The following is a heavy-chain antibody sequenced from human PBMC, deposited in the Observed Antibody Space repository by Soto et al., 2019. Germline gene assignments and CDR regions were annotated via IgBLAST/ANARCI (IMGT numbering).Heavy chain of an antibody. V-gene: IGHV3-23*01. J-gene: IGHJ1*01. CDR1: GFTFSSYA. D-gene: IGHD3-22*01. CDR3: AKDPDYYDSSGYYPVYFQH. CDR2: ISGSGGST. Sequence: GGSLRLSCAASGFTFSSYAMSWVRQAPGKGLEWVSAISGSGGSTYYADSVKGRFTISRDNSKNTLYLQMNSLRAEDTAVYYCAKDPDYYDSSGYYPVYFQHWGQGTLVTVSS.